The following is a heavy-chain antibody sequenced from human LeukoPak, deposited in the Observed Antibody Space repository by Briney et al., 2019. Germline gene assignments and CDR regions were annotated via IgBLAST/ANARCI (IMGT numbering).Heavy chain of an antibody. CDR3: ARQRIPRSFDY. V-gene: IGHV4-38-2*01. D-gene: IGHD2/OR15-2a*01. CDR2: IYHSGST. Sequence: SETLSLTCAVSGYSISSGYYWGWIRQPPGKGREWIGSIYHSGSTYYNPSLKSRVTISVDTSKNQFSLKLSSVTAADTAVYYCARQRIPRSFDYWGQGTLVTVSS. J-gene: IGHJ4*02. CDR1: GYSISSGYY.